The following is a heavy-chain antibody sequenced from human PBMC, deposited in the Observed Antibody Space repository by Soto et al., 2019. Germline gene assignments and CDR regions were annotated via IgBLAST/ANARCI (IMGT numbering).Heavy chain of an antibody. CDR2: ISYDGSNN. CDR3: AKDIVKYTYGACDY. D-gene: IGHD5-18*01. Sequence: QVQLVESGGAVVQPGKSLRLSCAASGFTFSSYGMYWVRQAPGKGLEWVAAISYDGSNNYHADSVKGRVTISRDNCKNTLYLQLNSLRTEDTAVYYCAKDIVKYTYGACDYWGQGVLVTVSS. J-gene: IGHJ4*02. CDR1: GFTFSSYG. V-gene: IGHV3-30*18.